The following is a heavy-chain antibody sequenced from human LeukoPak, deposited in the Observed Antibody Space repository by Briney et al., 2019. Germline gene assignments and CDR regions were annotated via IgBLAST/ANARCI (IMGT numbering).Heavy chain of an antibody. D-gene: IGHD3-10*01. CDR2: IYYSGST. V-gene: IGHV4-39*01. CDR1: GGSISSYY. Sequence: PSETLSLTCTVSGGSISSYYWGWIRQPPGKGLEWIGSIYYSGSTYYNPSLKSRVTISVDTSRNQFSLMLPSVTAADTAVYYCARHWGYFGSGSYPDYWGQGTLVTVSS. J-gene: IGHJ4*02. CDR3: ARHWGYFGSGSYPDY.